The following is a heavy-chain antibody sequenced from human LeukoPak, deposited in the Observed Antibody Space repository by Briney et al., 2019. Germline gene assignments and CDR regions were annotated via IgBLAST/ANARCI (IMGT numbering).Heavy chain of an antibody. D-gene: IGHD1-26*01. CDR2: ISPNNGAT. V-gene: IGHV1-2*02. CDR1: GYTFTASN. CDR3: AREGSSGY. Sequence: ASVKVCCKASGYTFTASNIHWVRQAPGQGLEWMGWISPNNGATTYAQKFQGRVIMTRDTSLSTAYIELSRLESDDTAVYFCAREGSSGYWGQGTLVTVSS. J-gene: IGHJ4*02.